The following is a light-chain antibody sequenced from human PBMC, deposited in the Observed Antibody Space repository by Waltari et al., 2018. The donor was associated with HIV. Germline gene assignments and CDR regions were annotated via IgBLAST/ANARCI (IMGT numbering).Light chain of an antibody. V-gene: IGLV2-11*01. J-gene: IGLJ2*01. CDR2: DIS. CDR1: SSDVGGYNH. CDR3: CSYAGTYTI. Sequence: QSALTQPRSVSGSPGQTVNISCTGTSSDVGGYNHVSWYQQHPGKVPKLMIYDISKRPSGVPDRFSGSKSDNTASLTISGLQAEDEADYYCCSYAGTYTIFGGGTNLTVL.